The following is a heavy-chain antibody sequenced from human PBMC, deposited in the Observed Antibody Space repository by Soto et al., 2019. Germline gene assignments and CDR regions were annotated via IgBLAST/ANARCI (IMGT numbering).Heavy chain of an antibody. J-gene: IGHJ6*02. V-gene: IGHV3-30-3*01. CDR2: ISYDGSNK. CDR3: ASLYLSEDIVVVVAATGPYGMDV. D-gene: IGHD2-15*01. CDR1: GFTFSSYA. Sequence: QVQLVESGGGVVQPGRSLRLSCAASGFTFSSYAMHWVRQAPGKGLEWVAVISYDGSNKYYADSVKGRFTISRDNSKNTLYLQMNSLRAEDTAVYYCASLYLSEDIVVVVAATGPYGMDVWGQGTTVTVSS.